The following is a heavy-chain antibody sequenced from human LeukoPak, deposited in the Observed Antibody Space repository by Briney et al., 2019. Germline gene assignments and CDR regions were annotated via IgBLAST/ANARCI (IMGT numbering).Heavy chain of an antibody. J-gene: IGHJ4*02. D-gene: IGHD4-23*01. CDR3: ARLRWYQLLFDY. CDR2: IYHRGST. Sequence: SETLSLTCAVSGGSISSSNWWSWVRQPPEKGLEWIGEIYHRGSTNYNPSLKSRVTISVDKSKNQFSLKLSSVTAADTAVYYCARLRWYQLLFDYWGQGTLVTVSS. CDR1: GGSISSSNW. V-gene: IGHV4-4*02.